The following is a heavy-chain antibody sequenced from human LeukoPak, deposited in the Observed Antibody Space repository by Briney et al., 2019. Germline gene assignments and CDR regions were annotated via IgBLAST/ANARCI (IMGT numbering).Heavy chain of an antibody. Sequence: PSETLSLTCTVSGASISSYYWSWLRQPAGEGLEWIGRIYTSGSTNYNPSLKSRVTMSVDTSKNQFSLKLSSVTAADTAVYYCAGLSSSRYSMDVWGKGTTVTVSS. CDR2: IYTSGST. CDR3: AGLSSSRYSMDV. CDR1: GASISSYY. D-gene: IGHD6-6*01. V-gene: IGHV4-4*07. J-gene: IGHJ6*03.